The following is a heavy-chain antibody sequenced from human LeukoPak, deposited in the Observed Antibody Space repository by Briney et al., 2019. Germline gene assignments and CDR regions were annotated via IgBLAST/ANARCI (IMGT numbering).Heavy chain of an antibody. CDR2: FFLGGTT. CDR3: ARGPSAVCAHGVCYKVYYFYMDV. Sequence: PSETLSLTCTVSGASISSNNYYWAWIRQSPGEGLEWIGSFFLGGTTYYNPSLKSRVTISGDTSKNQLSLRLASVTAADTAVYFCARGPSAVCAHGVCYKVYYFYMDVWGKGAPVTVSS. CDR1: GASISSNNYY. D-gene: IGHD2-8*01. V-gene: IGHV4-39*07. J-gene: IGHJ6*03.